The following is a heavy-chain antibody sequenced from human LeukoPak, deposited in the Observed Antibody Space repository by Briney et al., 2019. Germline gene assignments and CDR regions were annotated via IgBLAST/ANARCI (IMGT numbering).Heavy chain of an antibody. J-gene: IGHJ3*02. CDR1: GYTLTELS. CDR2: FDPEDGET. Sequence: ASVKVSCKVSGYTLTELSMHWVRQAPGKGLEWMGGFDPEDGETIYAQKFQGRVTMTEDTSTDTAYMELSSLRSEDTAVYYCATDRGVDWNDAGAFDIWGQGTMVTVSS. V-gene: IGHV1-24*01. CDR3: ATDRGVDWNDAGAFDI. D-gene: IGHD1-1*01.